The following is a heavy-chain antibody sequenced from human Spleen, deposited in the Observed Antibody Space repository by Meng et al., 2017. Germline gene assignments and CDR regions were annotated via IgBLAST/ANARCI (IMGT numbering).Heavy chain of an antibody. CDR2: ISWNRGSI. CDR1: GFTFDDYG. J-gene: IGHJ6*02. CDR3: AKVVDTARVTRSSGMDD. Sequence: GGSLRLSCAASGFTFDDYGMHWVRQAPGKGLEWVAGISWNRGSIGYADSVKGRFTISRDKAKTSLYLQMNSLRAEDTALYYCAKVVDTARVTRSSGMDDWGQGTTVTVSS. D-gene: IGHD5-18*01. V-gene: IGHV3-9*01.